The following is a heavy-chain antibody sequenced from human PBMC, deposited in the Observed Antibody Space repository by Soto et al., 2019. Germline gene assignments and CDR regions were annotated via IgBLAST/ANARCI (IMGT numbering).Heavy chain of an antibody. CDR1: GYTFTSYG. CDR3: ARVGGWGCSGGTSCFDY. V-gene: IGHV1-18*01. Sequence: GASVKVSCKASGYTFTSYGISWVRQAPGQGLEWMGWISGYNGNTNYAQKLQGRVTMTTDTSTSTAYMELRSLRSDDTAVYYCARVGGWGCSGGTSCFDYWGQGTLVTSPQ. CDR2: ISGYNGNT. J-gene: IGHJ4*02. D-gene: IGHD2-15*01.